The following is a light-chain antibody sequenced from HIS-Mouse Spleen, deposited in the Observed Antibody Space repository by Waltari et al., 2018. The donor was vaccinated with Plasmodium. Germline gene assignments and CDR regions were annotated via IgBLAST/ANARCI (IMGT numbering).Light chain of an antibody. Sequence: QSVLTQPPSVSAAPGQKVTISCPGSSSNIGNNSVSWYQQLPGTAPKLLIYDNKKRPSGIPDRFSGSKSGTSATLGITGLQTGDEADYYCGTWDSSLSAGVVFGGGTKLTVL. CDR2: DNK. CDR1: SSNIGNNS. CDR3: GTWDSSLSAGVV. J-gene: IGLJ2*01. V-gene: IGLV1-51*01.